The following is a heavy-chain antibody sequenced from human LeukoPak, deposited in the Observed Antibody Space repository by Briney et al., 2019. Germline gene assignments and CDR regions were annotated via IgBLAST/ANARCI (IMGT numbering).Heavy chain of an antibody. CDR2: INHSGST. CDR3: ARLKGLRFGGDYYYYMDV. CDR1: GGSFSGYY. J-gene: IGHJ6*03. D-gene: IGHD3-10*01. Sequence: SETLSLTCAVYGGSFSGYYWSWIRQPPGKGLEWIGEINHSGSTNYNPSLKSRVTISVDTSKNQFSLKLSSVTAADTAVYYCARLKGLRFGGDYYYYMDVWGKGTTVTVSS. V-gene: IGHV4-34*01.